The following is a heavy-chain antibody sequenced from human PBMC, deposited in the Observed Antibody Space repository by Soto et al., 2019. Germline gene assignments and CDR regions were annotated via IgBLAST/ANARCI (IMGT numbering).Heavy chain of an antibody. CDR3: AREMERYFDWLF. Sequence: SETLSLTCTVSGGSISSYYWSWIRQPPGKGLEWIGYIYYSGSTNYNPSPKSRVTISVDTSKNQFSLKLSSVTAADTAVYYCAREMERYFDWLFWGQGTLVTVSS. J-gene: IGHJ4*02. D-gene: IGHD3-9*01. CDR1: GGSISSYY. CDR2: IYYSGST. V-gene: IGHV4-59*01.